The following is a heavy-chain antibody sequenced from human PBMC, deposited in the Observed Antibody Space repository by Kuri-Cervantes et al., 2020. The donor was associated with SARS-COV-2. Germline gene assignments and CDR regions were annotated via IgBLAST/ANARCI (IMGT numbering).Heavy chain of an antibody. CDR3: ARVDIAWDLLP. Sequence: GESLKISCAASGFTFSSYSMNWVRQAPGEGLEWVSSISSSSSYIYYADSVKGRFTISRDNAKNSLYLQMNSLRAEDTAVYYCARVDIAWDLLPWGQGTLVTVSS. D-gene: IGHD1-26*01. CDR1: GFTFSSYS. J-gene: IGHJ4*02. V-gene: IGHV3-21*01. CDR2: ISSSSSYI.